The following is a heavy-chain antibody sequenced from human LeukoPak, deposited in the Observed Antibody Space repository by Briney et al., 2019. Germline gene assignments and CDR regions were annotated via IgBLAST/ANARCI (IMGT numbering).Heavy chain of an antibody. V-gene: IGHV3-7*01. J-gene: IGHJ3*01. Sequence: GGSLRLSCAASEFTFSNYWMTWVRQVTGKGLEWVANINADGSGKEYVDSVKGRFTISRDNAKNSLFLQMNSLRAEDTAVYYCARDPYSGNYGAFDLWGQGTMVTVSS. D-gene: IGHD1-26*01. CDR2: INADGSGK. CDR3: ARDPYSGNYGAFDL. CDR1: EFTFSNYW.